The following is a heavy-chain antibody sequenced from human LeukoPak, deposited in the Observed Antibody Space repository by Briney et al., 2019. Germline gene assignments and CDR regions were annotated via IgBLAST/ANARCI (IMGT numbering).Heavy chain of an antibody. CDR2: IYYSGST. CDR3: ARDSDSSYAFDI. D-gene: IGHD3-22*01. CDR1: GGSISSYY. Sequence: PSETLSLTCTASGGSISSYYWSWIRQPPGKGLEWIGYIYYSGSTNYNPSLKSRVTISVDTSKNQFSLKLSSVTAADTAVYYCARDSDSSYAFDIWGQGTMVTVSS. J-gene: IGHJ3*02. V-gene: IGHV4-59*01.